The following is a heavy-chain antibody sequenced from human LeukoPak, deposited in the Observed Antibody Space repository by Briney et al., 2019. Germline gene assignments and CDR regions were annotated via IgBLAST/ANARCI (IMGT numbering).Heavy chain of an antibody. CDR3: ARNIVGATINDAFDI. J-gene: IGHJ3*02. CDR1: GFSFSDYW. Sequence: PGGSLRFSCAASGFSFSDYWMTWVRQAPGKGLEWVANIKQDGSEKYYVDSVKGRFTISRDNAKNSLYLQMNSLRAEDTAVYYCARNIVGATINDAFDIWGQGTMVTVSS. D-gene: IGHD1-26*01. V-gene: IGHV3-7*01. CDR2: IKQDGSEK.